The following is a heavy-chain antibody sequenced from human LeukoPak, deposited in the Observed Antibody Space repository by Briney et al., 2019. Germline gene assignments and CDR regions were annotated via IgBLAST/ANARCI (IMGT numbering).Heavy chain of an antibody. CDR2: ISGSGVST. J-gene: IGHJ4*02. D-gene: IGHD3-10*01. CDR1: GFTFSSYA. CDR3: AKRGVVIRVFLVGFHKEAYYFDS. V-gene: IGHV3-23*01. Sequence: GGSLRLSCAASGFTFSSYAMSWVRQAPGEGLKWVSAISGSGVSTYYADSVKGRFTISRDNSKNTLYLQMNSLRAEDTAVYFCAKRGVVIRVFLVGFHKEAYYFDSWGQGALVTVSS.